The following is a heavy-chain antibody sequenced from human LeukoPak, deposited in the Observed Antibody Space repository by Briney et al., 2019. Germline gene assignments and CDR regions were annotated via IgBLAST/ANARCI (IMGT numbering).Heavy chain of an antibody. J-gene: IGHJ6*03. D-gene: IGHD2-2*01. CDR1: GGTFSSYA. Sequence: GASVKVSCKASGGTFSSYAISWVRQAPGQGLEWMGGIIPIFGTANYAQKFQGRVTITADKSTSTAYMELSRLRSDDTAVYYCARFAGSGSSTRIQGHYYYYYMDVWGKGTTVTVSS. CDR2: IIPIFGTA. CDR3: ARFAGSGSSTRIQGHYYYYYMDV. V-gene: IGHV1-69*06.